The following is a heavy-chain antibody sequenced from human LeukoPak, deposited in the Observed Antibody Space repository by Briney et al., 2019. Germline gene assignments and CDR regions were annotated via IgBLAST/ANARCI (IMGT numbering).Heavy chain of an antibody. Sequence: PGGSLRLSCAASGFTFSAYWMTWVRQAPRKGPEWVANIKQDGSEKYYVDSVKGRFTISRNNAMNSLYLQMNSLRAEDTAVYYCARDKGDFHTSGSLFAFGGQGTLVTVSS. J-gene: IGHJ4*02. CDR3: ARDKGDFHTSGSLFAF. CDR1: GFTFSAYW. D-gene: IGHD3-22*01. CDR2: IKQDGSEK. V-gene: IGHV3-7*03.